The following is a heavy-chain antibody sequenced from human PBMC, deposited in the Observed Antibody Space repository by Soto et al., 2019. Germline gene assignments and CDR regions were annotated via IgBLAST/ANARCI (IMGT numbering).Heavy chain of an antibody. V-gene: IGHV4-34*01. CDR1: GGSFSGYY. Sequence: LSLTCAVYGGSFSGYYWTWIRQPPGKGLEWIGEINHSGTINFNPSLKSRLTISLDTSKKHFSLKLSSVTDADTTAYYCARADRTLVTSYSLDVWGQGTTVTVSS. CDR3: ARADRTLVTSYSLDV. D-gene: IGHD2-21*02. CDR2: INHSGTI. J-gene: IGHJ6*02.